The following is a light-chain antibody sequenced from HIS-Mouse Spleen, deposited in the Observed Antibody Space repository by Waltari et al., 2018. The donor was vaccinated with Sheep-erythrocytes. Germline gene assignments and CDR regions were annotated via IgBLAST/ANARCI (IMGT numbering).Light chain of an antibody. V-gene: IGKV1-33*01. CDR2: YAS. CDR3: QQYDNLLT. Sequence: DIQMTQSPSYLSASVGDRVTIPCQASQDISNYFNWYQQKPGKAPKLLIYYASNLETGVPSRCSGSGSGTDFTFTSISLHPEDIATYYCQQYDNLLTFGGGTKVEIK. CDR1: QDISNY. J-gene: IGKJ4*01.